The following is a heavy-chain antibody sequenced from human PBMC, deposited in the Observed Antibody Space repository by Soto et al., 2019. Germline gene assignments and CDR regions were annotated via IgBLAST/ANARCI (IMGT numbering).Heavy chain of an antibody. J-gene: IGHJ4*02. Sequence: KQSQTLSLTCAISGDSVSSNSAAWNWIRQSPSRGLEWLGRTYYRSKWYNDYAVSVKSRITINPDTSKNQFSLQLNSVTPEDTAVYYCARAGYSSSWSLFDYWGQGTLVTVSS. CDR2: TYYRSKWYN. CDR3: ARAGYSSSWSLFDY. CDR1: GDSVSSNSAA. V-gene: IGHV6-1*01. D-gene: IGHD6-13*01.